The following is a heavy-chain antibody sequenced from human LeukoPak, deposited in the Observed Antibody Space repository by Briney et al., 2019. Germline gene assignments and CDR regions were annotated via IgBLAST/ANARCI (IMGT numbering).Heavy chain of an antibody. D-gene: IGHD2-2*01. CDR3: ARHCSSTSCPFYY. Sequence: GGSLRLSCAASGFTFSSYAMSWVRQAPGKGLEWVSAISGSGGSTYYADSVKGRFTISRDNSKNTLYLQMNSLRAEDTAVYYCARHCSSTSCPFYYWGQGTLVTVSS. CDR2: ISGSGGST. J-gene: IGHJ4*02. CDR1: GFTFSSYA. V-gene: IGHV3-23*01.